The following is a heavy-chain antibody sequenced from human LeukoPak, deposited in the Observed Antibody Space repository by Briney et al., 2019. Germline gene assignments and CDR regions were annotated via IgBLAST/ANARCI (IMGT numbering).Heavy chain of an antibody. CDR2: ITHSGST. D-gene: IGHD2-15*01. J-gene: IGHJ5*02. CDR1: GGSFSGYY. Sequence: PSETLSLPCAVYGGSFSGYYWSWIRHPPGKGLEWIGEITHSGSTNYNPSLKSRVTISVDTSKNQFSLKLSSVTAADSAVYYCARGPRRVAVDPTYWFDPWGQGTLVTVSS. CDR3: ARGPRRVAVDPTYWFDP. V-gene: IGHV4-34*01.